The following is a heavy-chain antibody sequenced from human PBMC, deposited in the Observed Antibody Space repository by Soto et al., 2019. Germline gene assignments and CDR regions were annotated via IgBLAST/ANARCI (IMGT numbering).Heavy chain of an antibody. V-gene: IGHV3-30-3*01. D-gene: IGHD6-13*01. J-gene: IGHJ6*02. Sequence: GGSLRLSCAASGFTFSPYTMHWVRQTPGKGLEWVAVISYDGSDKNYADSVRGRFTISRDNSKNTLYLQMNSLRAEDTAVYYCARAGSGYSSSWYYYYGMDVWGQGTTVTVSS. CDR2: ISYDGSDK. CDR1: GFTFSPYT. CDR3: ARAGSGYSSSWYYYYGMDV.